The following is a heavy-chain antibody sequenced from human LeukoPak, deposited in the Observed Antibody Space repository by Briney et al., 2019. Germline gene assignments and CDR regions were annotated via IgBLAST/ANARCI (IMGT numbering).Heavy chain of an antibody. V-gene: IGHV1-2*02. CDR1: GGTFSSYA. CDR3: ARGGGWNDAFDI. CDR2: INPNSGGT. D-gene: IGHD3-16*01. Sequence: ASVKVSCKASGGTFSSYAISWVRQAPGQGLEWMGWINPNSGGTNYAQKFQGRVTMTRDTSISTAYMELSRLRSDDTAVYYCARGGGWNDAFDIWGQGTMVTVSS. J-gene: IGHJ3*02.